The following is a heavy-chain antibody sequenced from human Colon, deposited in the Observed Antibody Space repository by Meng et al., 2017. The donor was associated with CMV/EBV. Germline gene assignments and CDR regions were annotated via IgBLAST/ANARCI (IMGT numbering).Heavy chain of an antibody. V-gene: IGHV3-7*01. D-gene: IGHD3-10*01. CDR2: IKEDGSEQ. Sequence: LSLTCVAFGFSFSNFWMSWVRQAPGKGLEWVANIKEDGSEQFYADSVKGRFTISRDNAKNSLYLQMNSLRAGDTALYYCGKNRVESWGQGTLVTVSS. J-gene: IGHJ4*02. CDR3: GKNRVES. CDR1: GFSFSNFW.